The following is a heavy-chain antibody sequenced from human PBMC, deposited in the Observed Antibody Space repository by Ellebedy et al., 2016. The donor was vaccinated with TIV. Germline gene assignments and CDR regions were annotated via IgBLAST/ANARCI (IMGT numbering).Heavy chain of an antibody. CDR3: ARGTRHYYDSSGYFDY. V-gene: IGHV1-69*13. D-gene: IGHD3-22*01. J-gene: IGHJ4*02. CDR2: IIPIFGTA. CDR1: GGTFSSYA. Sequence: SVKVSXXASGGTFSSYAISWVRQAPGQGLEWMGGIIPIFGTANYAQKFQGRVTITADESTSTAYMELSSLRSEDTAVYYCARGTRHYYDSSGYFDYWGQGTLVTVSS.